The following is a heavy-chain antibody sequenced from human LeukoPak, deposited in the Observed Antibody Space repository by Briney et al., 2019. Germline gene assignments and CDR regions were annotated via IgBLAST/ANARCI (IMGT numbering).Heavy chain of an antibody. CDR1: GFTFSNAW. V-gene: IGHV3-15*01. Sequence: GGSLRLSCAASGFTFSNAWMSWARQAPGNELVGLGRIKCKTDGGTTDYAAAVKGRLTISRNDSKNTLYLQMNSLKTEDTAVYYCVGYCSGGNCPNAFDIWGQGRMATVSS. CDR3: VGYCSGGNCPNAFDI. J-gene: IGHJ3*02. D-gene: IGHD2-15*01. CDR2: IKCKTDGGTT.